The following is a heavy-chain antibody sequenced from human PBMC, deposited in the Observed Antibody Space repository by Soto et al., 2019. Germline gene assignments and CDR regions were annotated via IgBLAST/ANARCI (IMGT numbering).Heavy chain of an antibody. CDR3: AADYLRHNSLNGYYYSYGMDV. J-gene: IGHJ6*02. CDR1: GITFSTYA. D-gene: IGHD4-17*01. CDR2: IGSNGADK. V-gene: IGHV3-23*01. Sequence: LRLSCAASGITFSTYAMSWVRRAPGKGLEWASTIGSNGADKQYADFVKGRFTVSRDSSKSTLSLQMNSLRAEDTAVYYCAADYLRHNSLNGYYYSYGMDVWGQGTTVTVSS.